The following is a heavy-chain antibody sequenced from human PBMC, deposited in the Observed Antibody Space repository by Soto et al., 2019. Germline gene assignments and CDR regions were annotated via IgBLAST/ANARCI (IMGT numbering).Heavy chain of an antibody. CDR2: IWYGGSNK. CDR1: GFTFRSYG. V-gene: IGHV3-33*01. CDR3: ARERAKGNYYFGMEV. J-gene: IGHJ6*02. Sequence: GGSLRLSCAASGFTFRSYGMHWVRQAPGKGLEWVAVIWYGGSNKYYADSVKGRFTISRDNSKTRLYLQMNSLRVEDTAVYYCARERAKGNYYFGMEVWGQGTKDIVSS.